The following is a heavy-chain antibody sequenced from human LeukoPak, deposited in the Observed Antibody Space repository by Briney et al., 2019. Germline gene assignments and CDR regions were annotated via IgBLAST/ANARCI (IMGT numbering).Heavy chain of an antibody. CDR1: GGSISSSSYY. CDR2: IYHSGTT. Sequence: SETLSLTCTVSGGSISSSSYYWGWIRQPPGKGLEWIGSIYHSGTTYYNPSLKTRVTISQDTSKNQFSLKLRSVTDADTAVYYCARSSFTSGYYYHMDVWGKGTTVTVSS. D-gene: IGHD3-22*01. V-gene: IGHV4-39*07. CDR3: ARSSFTSGYYYHMDV. J-gene: IGHJ6*03.